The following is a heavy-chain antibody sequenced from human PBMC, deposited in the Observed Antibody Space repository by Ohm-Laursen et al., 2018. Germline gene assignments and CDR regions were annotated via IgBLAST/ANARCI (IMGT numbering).Heavy chain of an antibody. Sequence: SETLSLTCTVSGGSISSYYWSWIRQPPGKGLEWIGYIYYSGSTNYNPSLKSRVTISVDTSKNQFSLKLSSVTAADTAVYYCAGVGATLGIDYWGQGTLVTVSS. D-gene: IGHD1-26*01. CDR2: IYYSGST. CDR1: GGSISSYY. CDR3: AGVGATLGIDY. V-gene: IGHV4-59*01. J-gene: IGHJ4*02.